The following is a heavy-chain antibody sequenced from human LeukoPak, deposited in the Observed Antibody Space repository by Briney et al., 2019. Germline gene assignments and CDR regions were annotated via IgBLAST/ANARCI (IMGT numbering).Heavy chain of an antibody. CDR3: ARKQTYYYDSSGYYPYYYYYYMDV. V-gene: IGHV3-64*01. D-gene: IGHD3-22*01. CDR2: ISSNGGST. CDR1: GFTFSSYA. Sequence: GGSLRLSCAASGFTFSSYAMHWVRQAPGKGLEYVSAISSNGGSTYYANSVKGRFAISRDNSKNTLYLQMGSLRAEDTAVYYCARKQTYYYDSSGYYPYYYYYYMDVWGKGTTVTVSS. J-gene: IGHJ6*03.